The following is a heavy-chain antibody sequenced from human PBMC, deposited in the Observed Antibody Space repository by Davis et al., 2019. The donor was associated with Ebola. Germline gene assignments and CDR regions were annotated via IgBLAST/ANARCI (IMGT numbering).Heavy chain of an antibody. J-gene: IGHJ6*02. Sequence: GESLKISCAASGFTFSSYAMSWVRQAPGKGLEWVSAISGSGGSTYYADSVKGRFTISRDNSKNTLYLQMNSLRAEDTAVYYCARDVWGYYYYGMDVWGQGTTVTVSS. V-gene: IGHV3-23*01. CDR2: ISGSGGST. D-gene: IGHD7-27*01. CDR1: GFTFSSYA. CDR3: ARDVWGYYYYGMDV.